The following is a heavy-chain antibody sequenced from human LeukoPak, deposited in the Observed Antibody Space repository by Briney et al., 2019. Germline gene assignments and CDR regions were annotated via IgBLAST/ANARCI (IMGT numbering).Heavy chain of an antibody. CDR2: ISSSSSYI. D-gene: IGHD6-19*01. CDR1: GFTFSSYS. V-gene: IGHV3-21*01. CDR3: ARRIDNLGSGWYSY. J-gene: IGHJ4*02. Sequence: GGSLRLSCAASGFTFSSYSMNWVRQAPGKGLEWVSSISSSSSYIYYADSVKGRFTISRDNAKKSLYLQMNSLRAEDTAVYYCARRIDNLGSGWYSYWGQGTLVTVSS.